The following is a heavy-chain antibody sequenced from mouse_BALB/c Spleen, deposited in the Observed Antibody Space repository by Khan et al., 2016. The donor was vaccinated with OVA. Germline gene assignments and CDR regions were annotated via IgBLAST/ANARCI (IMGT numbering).Heavy chain of an antibody. V-gene: IGHV5-9-3*01. CDR3: ARSPYGNFAY. Sequence: EVQLVESGGGLVKPGGSLKLSCAASGFTFSTFAMSWVLQTPEKRLEWVATISSDGDYTYYPDNVTGRFTISRDNAKNTLYLQMSSLRSEDTAMYYCARSPYGNFAYWGQGTLVTVSA. J-gene: IGHJ3*01. D-gene: IGHD2-1*01. CDR2: ISSDGDYT. CDR1: GFTFSTFA.